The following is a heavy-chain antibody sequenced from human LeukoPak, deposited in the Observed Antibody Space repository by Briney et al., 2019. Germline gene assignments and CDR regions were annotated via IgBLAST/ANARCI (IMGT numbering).Heavy chain of an antibody. CDR1: GGSISTYY. Sequence: NSSETLSLTCTVSGGSISTYYWSWIRQSPGKGLEWIGYINYSGSTTYNPSLQSRVTISVDTSKNQFSLKLSSVTAAETAVYHCAREERYRYGYNEYHSYMDRWGKGTTVTVSS. D-gene: IGHD5-18*01. V-gene: IGHV4-59*01. CDR2: INYSGST. J-gene: IGHJ6*03. CDR3: AREERYRYGYNEYHSYMDR.